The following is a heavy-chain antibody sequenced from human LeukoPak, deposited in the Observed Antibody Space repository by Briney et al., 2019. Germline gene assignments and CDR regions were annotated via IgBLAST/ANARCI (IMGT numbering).Heavy chain of an antibody. CDR2: ISGSGGST. CDR3: AKVGGDYYYYGMDV. Sequence: GGSLRLSCAASGFTFTSYAMSWVRQAPGKGLEWVSAISGSGGSTYYADSVKGRFTISRDNTKNTLYLQMNSLRAEDTAVYYCAKVGGDYYYYGMDVWGQETTVTVSS. CDR1: GFTFTSYA. J-gene: IGHJ6*02. D-gene: IGHD4-17*01. V-gene: IGHV3-23*01.